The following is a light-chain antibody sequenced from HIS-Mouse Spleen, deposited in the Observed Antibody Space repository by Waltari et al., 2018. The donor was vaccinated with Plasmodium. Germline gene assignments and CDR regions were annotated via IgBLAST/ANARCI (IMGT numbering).Light chain of an antibody. CDR2: EYS. J-gene: IGLJ3*02. V-gene: IGLV3-10*01. Sequence: SYELTHPPSVSFSPRQPARITCSADAFQQYSAYLYPQKSGQAPVLVVYEYSKRPSGNPERFSGASSGTMATVTISGAQVEDEADYYCYSTDSSGNHRVFGGGTKLTVL. CDR3: YSTDSSGNHRV. CDR1: AFQQYS.